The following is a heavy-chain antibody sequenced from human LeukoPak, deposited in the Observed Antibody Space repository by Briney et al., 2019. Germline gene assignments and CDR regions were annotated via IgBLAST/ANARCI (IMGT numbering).Heavy chain of an antibody. D-gene: IGHD3-22*01. CDR1: GGSISSSNYY. CDR3: ARGDSRGSNWFDP. Sequence: SETLSLTCTVSGGSISSSNYYWNWIRQPPGRGLEWIGYIYTSGSSNYNPSLKSRVTISVDTSKNQLSLKLRSVTAADTAVYYCARGDSRGSNWFDPWGQGTLVTVSS. J-gene: IGHJ5*02. CDR2: IYTSGSS. V-gene: IGHV4-61*01.